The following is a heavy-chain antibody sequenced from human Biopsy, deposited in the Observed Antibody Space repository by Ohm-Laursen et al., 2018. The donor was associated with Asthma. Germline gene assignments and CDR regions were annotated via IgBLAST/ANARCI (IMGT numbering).Heavy chain of an antibody. D-gene: IGHD1-1*01. CDR1: GFTFGSYG. Sequence: SLRLSCIASGFTFGSYGLHWVRQAPGKGLERVGVISKDASTQDYADSVKGRFTMARDNSKNTLDLQMNSLREEDTAVYYCVRDGTDDAFDIWGQGTVVSVSS. J-gene: IGHJ3*02. CDR3: VRDGTDDAFDI. V-gene: IGHV3-30*06. CDR2: ISKDASTQ.